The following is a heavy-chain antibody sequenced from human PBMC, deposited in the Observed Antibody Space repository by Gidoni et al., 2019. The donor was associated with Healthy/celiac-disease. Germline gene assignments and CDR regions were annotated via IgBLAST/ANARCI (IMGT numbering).Heavy chain of an antibody. D-gene: IGHD5-18*01. CDR1: GGSFSGYY. CDR3: ARRTRGYRLRAFDI. J-gene: IGHJ3*02. V-gene: IGHV4-34*01. Sequence: QVQLQQWGAGLLKPSETLSLTCAVYGGSFSGYYWSWIRQPPGKGLEWIGEINHSGSTNYNPYLKSRVTISVDTSKNQFSLKLSSVTAADTAVYYCARRTRGYRLRAFDIWGQGTMVTVSS. CDR2: INHSGST.